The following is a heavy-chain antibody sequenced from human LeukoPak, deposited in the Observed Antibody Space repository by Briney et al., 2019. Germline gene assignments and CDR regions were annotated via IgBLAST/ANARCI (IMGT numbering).Heavy chain of an antibody. V-gene: IGHV4-34*01. D-gene: IGHD6-13*01. J-gene: IGHJ4*02. CDR3: ARAGGSMQQLTY. CDR1: GGSFSGYY. Sequence: SETLSLTCAVYGGSFSGYYWSWIRQPPGKGLEWIGEINHSGSTNYNPSLKSRVTISVDKSKNQFSLKLSSVTAADTAVYYCARAGGSMQQLTYWGQGTLVTVSS. CDR2: INHSGST.